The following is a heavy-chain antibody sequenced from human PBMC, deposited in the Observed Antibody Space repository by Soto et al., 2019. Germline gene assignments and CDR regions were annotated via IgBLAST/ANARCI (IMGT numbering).Heavy chain of an antibody. CDR1: GGSFFGYY. V-gene: IGHV4-34*01. J-gene: IGHJ4*02. CDR2: INHSGDA. D-gene: IGHD6-6*01. CDR3: ARGGIAARILDY. Sequence: SETLSLTCAVYGGSFFGYYWSWIRQPPGKGLEWIGEINHSGDANYNPSLKSRVTVSMDTSKNQSSLSLRSVTAADTAVYYCARGGIAARILDYWGQGTLVTVSS.